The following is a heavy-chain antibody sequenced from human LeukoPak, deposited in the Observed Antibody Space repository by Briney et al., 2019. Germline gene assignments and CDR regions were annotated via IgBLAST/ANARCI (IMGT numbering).Heavy chain of an antibody. V-gene: IGHV3-11*04. D-gene: IGHD3-10*01. Sequence: GGSLRLSCAASGFTFSDYYMSWIRQAPGKGLEWVSYITSSDSTIYYADSVKGRFTISRDNAKNSLCLQMNSLRAEDTAVFYCARGPILGYGFDIWGQGTVVTVSS. CDR2: ITSSDSTI. J-gene: IGHJ3*02. CDR3: ARGPILGYGFDI. CDR1: GFTFSDYY.